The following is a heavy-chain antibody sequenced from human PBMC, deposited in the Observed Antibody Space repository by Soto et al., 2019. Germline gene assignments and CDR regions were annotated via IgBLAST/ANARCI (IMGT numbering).Heavy chain of an antibody. Sequence: SMRLSCAASGFIFSSYGMHRVRQAPGKGLEWVAVISYDGSNKYYADSVKGRFTISRDNSKHTLYLQMNSLRAEDTAVYYCAKHGGPITMVRGVPQAYWGQGTLVTVSS. CDR2: ISYDGSNK. CDR3: AKHGGPITMVRGVPQAY. J-gene: IGHJ4*02. D-gene: IGHD3-10*01. CDR1: GFIFSSYG. V-gene: IGHV3-30*18.